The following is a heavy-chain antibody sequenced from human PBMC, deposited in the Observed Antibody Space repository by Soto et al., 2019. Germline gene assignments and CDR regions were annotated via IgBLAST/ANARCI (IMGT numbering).Heavy chain of an antibody. CDR3: ARHYGDYYYYGMDV. D-gene: IGHD4-17*01. CDR2: IYYSGST. V-gene: IGHV4-39*01. Sequence: SETLSLTCTVSGGSISSSSYYWGWIRQPPGKGLEWIGSIYYSGSTYYNPSLKSRVTISVDTSKNQFSLKLSSVTAADTAVYYCARHYGDYYYYGMDVWRQGTTVTVSS. J-gene: IGHJ6*02. CDR1: GGSISSSSYY.